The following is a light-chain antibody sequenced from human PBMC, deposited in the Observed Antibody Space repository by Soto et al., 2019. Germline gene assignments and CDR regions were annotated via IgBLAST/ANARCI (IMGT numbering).Light chain of an antibody. CDR2: GAS. V-gene: IGKV3-20*01. CDR1: QSVGSRY. J-gene: IGKJ1*01. CDR3: QHYGRSPWT. Sequence: EIVLTQSPGTLSLSPGERATLSCRASQSVGSRYLAWYQQKPGQAPRLLIYGASSRATGIPDRFSGSGSGTDFTRTVSILEPEDFAVYYCQHYGRSPWTVGQGTKVEIK.